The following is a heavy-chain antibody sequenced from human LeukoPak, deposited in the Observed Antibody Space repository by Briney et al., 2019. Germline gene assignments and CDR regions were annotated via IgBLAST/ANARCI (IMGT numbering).Heavy chain of an antibody. CDR1: GFTFSSYG. Sequence: KSGGTLRLSCAASGFTFSSYGMSWVRQAPGKALEWVSSITSSGAYIFYADSVRGRFTISRDNAKDSLYLQMNSLGPEDTAVYYCARDPYSGNYGNYYYYYMDVWGKGTTVTISS. CDR2: ITSSGAYI. V-gene: IGHV3-21*01. J-gene: IGHJ6*03. CDR3: ARDPYSGNYGNYYYYYMDV. D-gene: IGHD1-26*01.